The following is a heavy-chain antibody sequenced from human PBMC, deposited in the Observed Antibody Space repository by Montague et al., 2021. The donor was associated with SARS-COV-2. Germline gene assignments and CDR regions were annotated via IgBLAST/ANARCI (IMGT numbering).Heavy chain of an antibody. CDR3: ARLRDGVVPSPILGVGPYYSYHYMDV. CDR1: GTSFSGYY. D-gene: IGHD3-10*01. V-gene: IGHV4-34*01. CDR2: INHGGST. J-gene: IGHJ6*03. Sequence: SETLSLTCAVHGTSFSGYYWNWIRQPPGKGLEWFGEINHGGSTKYSPSLKSRLTISADTSKNQFSLKLTSVAAADTAVYYCARLRDGVVPSPILGVGPYYSYHYMDVWGRGTTVTVSS.